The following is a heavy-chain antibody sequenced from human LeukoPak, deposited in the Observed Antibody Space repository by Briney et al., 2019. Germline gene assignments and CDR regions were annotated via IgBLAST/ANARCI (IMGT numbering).Heavy chain of an antibody. J-gene: IGHJ4*02. CDR2: ISYDGSNK. CDR3: VFKPDSSGYYPFDY. D-gene: IGHD3-22*01. Sequence: QPGGSLRLSCAASGFTFSSYGMHWVRQAPGKGLEWVAVISYDGSNKCYADSVKGRFTISRDNSKNTLYLQMNSLRAEDTAVYYCVFKPDSSGYYPFDYWGQGTLVTVSS. CDR1: GFTFSSYG. V-gene: IGHV3-30*03.